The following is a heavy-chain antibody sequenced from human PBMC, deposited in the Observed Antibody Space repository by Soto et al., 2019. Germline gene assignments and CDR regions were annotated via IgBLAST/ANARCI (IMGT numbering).Heavy chain of an antibody. V-gene: IGHV1-69*04. CDR3: ARDSPIGSTFSGYDAIDS. CDR1: GYTFTGYY. J-gene: IGHJ4*02. CDR2: TIPLLNVA. D-gene: IGHD5-12*01. Sequence: SVKVSCKASGYTFTGYYMHWVRQAPGQGLEWMGRTIPLLNVADYAQDFQGRLTITADRSTSTTYMELTSLTSKDTAVYYCARDSPIGSTFSGYDAIDSWGQGTLVPVSS.